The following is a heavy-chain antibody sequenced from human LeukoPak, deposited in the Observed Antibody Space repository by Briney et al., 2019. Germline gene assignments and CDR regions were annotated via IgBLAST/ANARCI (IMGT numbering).Heavy chain of an antibody. Sequence: PSETLSLTCSVYGGSFSSYYWSWIRQPPGKGLEWIGEINDSGGTNYNPSLKSRFTISVDTPKNQFSLKLGSVTAADTAIYYCARGPRGAKSSGWYLLGFVYWGQGTLVTVSS. CDR2: INDSGGT. J-gene: IGHJ4*02. CDR3: ARGPRGAKSSGWYLLGFVY. CDR1: GGSFSSYY. D-gene: IGHD6-19*01. V-gene: IGHV4-34*01.